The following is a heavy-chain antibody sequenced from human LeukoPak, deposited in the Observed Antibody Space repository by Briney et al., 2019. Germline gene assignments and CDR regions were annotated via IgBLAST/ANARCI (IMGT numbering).Heavy chain of an antibody. CDR1: GFTVSSNY. CDR2: ISADGGSS. V-gene: IGHV3-23*01. J-gene: IGHJ4*02. Sequence: GGSLRLSCAASGFTVSSNYMSWVRQAPGKGLEWVSGISADGGSSYYADSVKGRFSISRDNSKKSLYLQMNSLRAEDTAIYYCARGVVPPPYWGQGTLVTVSS. CDR3: ARGVVPPPY. D-gene: IGHD2-2*01.